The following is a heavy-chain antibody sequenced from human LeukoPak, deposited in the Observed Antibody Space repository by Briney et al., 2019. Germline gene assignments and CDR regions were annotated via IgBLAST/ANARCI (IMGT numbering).Heavy chain of an antibody. CDR2: IYHSGST. V-gene: IGHV4-38-2*01. Sequence: PSETLSLTCAVSGYSISSGYYWGWIRQPPGKGLEWIGSIYHSGSTYYNPSLKSRVTISVDTSKNQFSLNLSSVTAADTAVYYCARDGGATGTFDYWGQRALVTVSS. CDR1: GYSISSGYY. D-gene: IGHD1-26*01. CDR3: ARDGGATGTFDY. J-gene: IGHJ4*02.